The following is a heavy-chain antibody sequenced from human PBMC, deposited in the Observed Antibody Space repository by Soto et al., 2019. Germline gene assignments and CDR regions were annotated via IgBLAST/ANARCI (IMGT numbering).Heavy chain of an antibody. J-gene: IGHJ4*02. D-gene: IGHD5-12*01. CDR1: GGSISSYY. CDR3: ARRTQRGYEDY. CDR2: IYYSGST. V-gene: IGHV4-59*01. Sequence: SETLSLTCTVSGGSISSYYWSWIRQPPGKGLEWIGYIYYSGSTNYNPSLKSRVTISVDTSKNQFSLKLSSVTAADTAVYYCARRTQRGYEDYWGQGTLVTVSS.